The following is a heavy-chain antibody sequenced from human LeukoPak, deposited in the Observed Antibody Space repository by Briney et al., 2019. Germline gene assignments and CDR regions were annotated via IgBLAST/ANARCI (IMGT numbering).Heavy chain of an antibody. Sequence: ASVKVSCKASGGTFSSYAISWVRQAPGQGLEWMGGIIPIFGTANYAQKFQGRVTITADKSTSTAYMELSSLRSEDTAVYYCARDGQKYYDSSGYYGYWGQGTLVTVSS. V-gene: IGHV1-69*06. J-gene: IGHJ4*02. CDR3: ARDGQKYYDSSGYYGY. CDR1: GGTFSSYA. D-gene: IGHD3-22*01. CDR2: IIPIFGTA.